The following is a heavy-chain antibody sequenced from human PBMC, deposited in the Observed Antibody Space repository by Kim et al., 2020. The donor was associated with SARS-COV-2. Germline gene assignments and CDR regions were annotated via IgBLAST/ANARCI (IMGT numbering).Heavy chain of an antibody. J-gene: IGHJ4*02. Sequence: SSTTYANSVKGRVTISRDNAKNTLYLQINSLRAEDTAVYYCARGWGTVDYWGQGTLVTVSS. V-gene: IGHV3-74*01. CDR3: ARGWGTVDY. D-gene: IGHD4-17*01. CDR2: SST.